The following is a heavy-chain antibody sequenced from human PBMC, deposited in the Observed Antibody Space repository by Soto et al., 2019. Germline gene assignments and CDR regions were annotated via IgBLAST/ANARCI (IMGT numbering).Heavy chain of an antibody. CDR2: LIPIFGTP. V-gene: IGHV1-69*01. CDR3: ARRKAGDCQWFDY. D-gene: IGHD2-21*01. J-gene: IGHJ4*02. CDR1: GGTFNNDA. Sequence: QGQLVQSGAEVKKPGSSVKVSCKASGGTFNNDAFSWVRQAPGQGLEWLGGLIPIFGTPNYSQKFQGRVTITASEATPTVYMELTSLRSDDTAIYYCARRKAGDCQWFDYWGQGTLVTVSS.